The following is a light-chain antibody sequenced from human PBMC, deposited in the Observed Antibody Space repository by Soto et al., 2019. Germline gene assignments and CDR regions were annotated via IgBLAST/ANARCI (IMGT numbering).Light chain of an antibody. CDR1: QSVSSY. CDR2: DAS. Sequence: EIVLTQSPATLSLSPGERATLSCRASQSVSSYLAWYQQKPGQAPRLLIYDASNRATGIPARFGGSGSGTDFTLTISRLEPEDFAVYYCQQYVTSPLTFGGGTKEDIK. V-gene: IGKV3-11*01. J-gene: IGKJ4*01. CDR3: QQYVTSPLT.